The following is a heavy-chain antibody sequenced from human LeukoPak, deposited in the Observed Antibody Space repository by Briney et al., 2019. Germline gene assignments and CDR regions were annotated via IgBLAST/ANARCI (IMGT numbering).Heavy chain of an antibody. CDR3: ARAGLSIVATTQTRGVLGAFDI. V-gene: IGHV4-39*07. D-gene: IGHD5-12*01. Sequence: SETLSLTCTVSGGSISSSSYYWGWIRQPPGKGLEWIGSIYYSGNTYYNPSLKSRVTISVDRSKNQFSLKLSSVTAADTAVYYCARAGLSIVATTQTRGVLGAFDIWGQGTMVTVSS. J-gene: IGHJ3*02. CDR1: GGSISSSSYY. CDR2: IYYSGNT.